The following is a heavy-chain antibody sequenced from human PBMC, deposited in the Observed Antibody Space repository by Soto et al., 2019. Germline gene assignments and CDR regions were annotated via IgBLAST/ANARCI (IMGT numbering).Heavy chain of an antibody. CDR1: GFTFSGSS. Sequence: EVQLVESGGGLVQSGGSLKLSCAASGFTFSGSSMHWVRQASGKGLEWVGRIRSKVNSYATAYAASVEGRFIISRDDSKNTTYLQMNSLKTEDTAVYYCTRRGTDRWDSGIGYWGQGTLVTDSS. CDR3: TRRGTDRWDSGIGY. D-gene: IGHD1-26*01. CDR2: IRSKVNSYAT. V-gene: IGHV3-73*02. J-gene: IGHJ4*02.